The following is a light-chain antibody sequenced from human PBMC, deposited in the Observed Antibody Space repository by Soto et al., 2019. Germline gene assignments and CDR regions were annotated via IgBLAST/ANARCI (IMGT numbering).Light chain of an antibody. CDR2: RND. J-gene: IGLJ1*01. CDR3: AAWDDSLSGRL. CDR1: SSNIGTNF. V-gene: IGLV1-47*01. Sequence: QSALTQPPSTSGTPGQRVTISCSGSSSNIGTNFVYWYQQFPGTAPKLLIYRNDHRPSGVPDRFSGSKSGTSASLAISGLRSEDEADYYCAAWDDSLSGRLFGTGTKLTVL.